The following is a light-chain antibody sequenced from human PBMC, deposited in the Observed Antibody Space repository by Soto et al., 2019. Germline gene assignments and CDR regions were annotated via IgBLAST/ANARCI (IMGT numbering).Light chain of an antibody. CDR1: QGISTY. J-gene: IGKJ1*01. CDR3: QQSNSITWT. CDR2: AAS. V-gene: IGKV1-39*01. Sequence: DIQMTQSPSSLSASVGDRVTITCRASQGISTYLNWYQQKPGKAPKVLIYAASSLQSGVPSRFSGSGSETDFTLTISSLQPEDFATYSCQQSNSITWTFGQGAKADIK.